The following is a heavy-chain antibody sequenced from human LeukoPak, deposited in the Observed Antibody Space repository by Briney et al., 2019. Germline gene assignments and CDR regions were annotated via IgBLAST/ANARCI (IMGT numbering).Heavy chain of an antibody. V-gene: IGHV1-2*02. D-gene: IGHD2-15*01. CDR2: INPNSGGT. CDR3: ARDGGLGGYGSGGSCYDY. Sequence: ASVKVSCKASGYTFTGYYMHWVRQAPGQGLEWMGWINPNSGGTNYAQKFQGRVTMTRDTSISTAYMELSRLRSDDTAVYYCARDGGLGGYGSGGSCYDYWGQGTLVTVSS. J-gene: IGHJ4*02. CDR1: GYTFTGYY.